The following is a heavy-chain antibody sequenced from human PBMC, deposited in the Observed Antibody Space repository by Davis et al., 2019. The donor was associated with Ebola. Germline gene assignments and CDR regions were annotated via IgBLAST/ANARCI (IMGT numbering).Heavy chain of an antibody. CDR3: ARDTSLRGFDY. Sequence: SETLSLTCAVSGGSISSGGYSWSWIRQPPGKGLEWIGEINHSGSTNYNPSLKSRVTISVDTSKNQFSLKLSSVTAADTAVYYCARDTSLRGFDYWGQGALVTVSS. CDR2: INHSGST. V-gene: IGHV4-30-2*01. CDR1: GGSISSGGYS. J-gene: IGHJ4*02. D-gene: IGHD3-16*01.